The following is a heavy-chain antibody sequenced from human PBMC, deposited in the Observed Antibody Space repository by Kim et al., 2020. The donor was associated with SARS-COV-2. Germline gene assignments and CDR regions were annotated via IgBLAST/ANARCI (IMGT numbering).Heavy chain of an antibody. D-gene: IGHD2-2*01. V-gene: IGHV3-33*01. CDR3: ARVPPSCSSTSCYEGYYYYGMDV. CDR2: IWYDGSNK. J-gene: IGHJ6*02. CDR1: GFTFSSYG. Sequence: GGSLRLSCAASGFTFSSYGMHWVRQAPGKGLEWVAVIWYDGSNKYYADSVKGRLTISRDNSKNTLYLQMNSLRAEDTAVYYCARVPPSCSSTSCYEGYYYYGMDVWGQGTTVTVAS.